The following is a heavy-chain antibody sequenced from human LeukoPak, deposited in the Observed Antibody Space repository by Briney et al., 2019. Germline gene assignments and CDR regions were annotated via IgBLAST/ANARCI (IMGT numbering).Heavy chain of an antibody. V-gene: IGHV4-4*07. D-gene: IGHD6-19*01. CDR3: SRIEHTGYTSARDMYAFDI. Sequence: SETLSLTCTVSGGSISNYYWSWIRQPAGKGLEWIGRIYTSGSTNYNPSLKSRVTMSVDTSKSQFSPKLTSVTAADTAVYYCSRIEHTGYTSARDMYAFDIWGQGTMVTVSS. J-gene: IGHJ3*02. CDR2: IYTSGST. CDR1: GGSISNYY.